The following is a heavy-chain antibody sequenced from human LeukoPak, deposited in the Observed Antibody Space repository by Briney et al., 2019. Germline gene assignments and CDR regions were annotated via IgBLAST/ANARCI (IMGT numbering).Heavy chain of an antibody. CDR2: FDPEDGET. V-gene: IGHV1-24*01. J-gene: IGHJ1*01. Sequence: ASVKVSCKISGYTLTEVSMHWVRQAPGKGLEWMGRFDPEDGETLSAQRFQGRLTMTEDTSADTAYMELSSLTSDDTAVYYCARGLRYFDQHWGQGTLVTVSS. CDR3: ARGLRYFDQH. D-gene: IGHD3-9*01. CDR1: GYTLTEVS.